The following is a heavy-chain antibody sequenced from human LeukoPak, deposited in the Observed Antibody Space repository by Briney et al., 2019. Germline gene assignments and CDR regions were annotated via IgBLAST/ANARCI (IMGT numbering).Heavy chain of an antibody. CDR2: ISGKNGKI. D-gene: IGHD3-22*01. CDR3: ARDSSSESCQLPF. CDR1: GYSFSTYG. Sequence: ASLKVSCTASGYSFSTYGISWLRQSPGQGLEWMGWISGKNGKINYAQKLQGRVTLPTDASTSTAYMELTSLRSDDTAVYYCARDSSSESCQLPFWGQGTMVTVSS. J-gene: IGHJ3*01. V-gene: IGHV1-18*01.